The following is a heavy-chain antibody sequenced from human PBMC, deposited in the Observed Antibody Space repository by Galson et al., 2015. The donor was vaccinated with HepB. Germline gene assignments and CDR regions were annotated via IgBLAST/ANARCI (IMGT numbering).Heavy chain of an antibody. Sequence: SLRLSCAASGFTFRSYAMSWVRRAPGKGLEWVSGISGSGGYTYYAESVKGRFTISKDNSKDTLYLQMNRLRAEDTALYYCAKHRSAAPDFDMDVWGKGTTVTVSS. CDR3: AKHRSAAPDFDMDV. D-gene: IGHD6-13*01. CDR1: GFTFRSYA. CDR2: ISGSGGYT. J-gene: IGHJ6*03. V-gene: IGHV3-23*01.